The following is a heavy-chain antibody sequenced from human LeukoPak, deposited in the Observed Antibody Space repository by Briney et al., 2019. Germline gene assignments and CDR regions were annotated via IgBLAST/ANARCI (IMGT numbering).Heavy chain of an antibody. V-gene: IGHV6-1*01. D-gene: IGHD1-26*01. CDR1: GDSVSSNSAA. CDR3: ARGKWELLSHYWCFDL. CDR2: TYYRSKWYY. Sequence: SQTLSLTCAISGDSVSSNSAAWNWLRQSPSRGLEWLGRTYYRSKWYYDYAPSVKNRTSINPDTSKNQFSLQLNSVTPEDTAVYYCARGKWELLSHYWCFDLWGRGTLVTVSS. J-gene: IGHJ2*01.